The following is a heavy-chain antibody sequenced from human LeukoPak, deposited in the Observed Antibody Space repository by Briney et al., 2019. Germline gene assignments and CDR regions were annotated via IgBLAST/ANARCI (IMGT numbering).Heavy chain of an antibody. Sequence: GGSLRLFCAASGFTFSRYWMTWVRQAPGKGLEWVANIKQDGSEKYYVDSVKGRFTISRDNAKNSLYLQMNSLRDEDTAVYYCARDWGGENDYWGQGTLVTVSS. V-gene: IGHV3-7*01. J-gene: IGHJ4*02. CDR3: ARDWGGENDY. CDR1: GFTFSRYW. D-gene: IGHD3-10*01. CDR2: IKQDGSEK.